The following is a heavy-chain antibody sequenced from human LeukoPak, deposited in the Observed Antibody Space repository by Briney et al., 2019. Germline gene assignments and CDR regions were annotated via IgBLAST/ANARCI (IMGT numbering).Heavy chain of an antibody. V-gene: IGHV3-7*01. D-gene: IGHD6-19*01. CDR3: ARDVWTGVAVSDY. J-gene: IGHJ4*02. Sequence: PGGSLRLSCVASGFTFGSYWMTWVRQAPGKGLEWLAKIKEDGSIQYYLDSVRGRFTISRDNAKTSVYLQLNSLRADDTAVYYCARDVWTGVAVSDYWGQGTLVTVSS. CDR1: GFTFGSYW. CDR2: IKEDGSIQ.